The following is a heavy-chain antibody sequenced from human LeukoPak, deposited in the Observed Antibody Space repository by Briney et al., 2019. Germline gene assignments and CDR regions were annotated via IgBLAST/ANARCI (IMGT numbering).Heavy chain of an antibody. D-gene: IGHD3-16*02. CDR1: GFTFDDYG. CDR3: GRDLLGYNYYYMDV. V-gene: IGHV3-20*03. J-gene: IGHJ6*03. CDR2: INWIGGST. Sequence: GGSLRLSSAASGFTFDDYGMSWVRQVPGKGLEWVSGINWIGGSTGNTDSVKGRFTISTDNAKNSLYLQMNSLRGEDTAVYYCGRDLLGYNYYYMDVWGKGTTVTVSS.